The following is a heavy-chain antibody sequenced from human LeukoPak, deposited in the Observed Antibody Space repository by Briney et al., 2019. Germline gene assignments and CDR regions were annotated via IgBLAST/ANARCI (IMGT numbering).Heavy chain of an antibody. CDR2: IYYSGST. Sequence: PSETLSLTCTVSGGSISSSSYYWGWIRQPPGKGLEWIGSIYYSGSTYYNPSLKSRVTISVDTSKNQFSLKLSSVTAADTAVYYCARRGGYSSSWYSFDCWGQGTLVTVSS. D-gene: IGHD6-13*01. V-gene: IGHV4-39*01. CDR1: GGSISSSSYY. J-gene: IGHJ4*02. CDR3: ARRGGYSSSWYSFDC.